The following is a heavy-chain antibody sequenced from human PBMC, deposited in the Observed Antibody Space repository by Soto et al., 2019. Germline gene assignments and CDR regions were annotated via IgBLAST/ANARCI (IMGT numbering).Heavy chain of an antibody. V-gene: IGHV3-30*18. CDR3: AKDQAAGTYYFDY. J-gene: IGHJ4*02. CDR2: ISYDGSNK. D-gene: IGHD6-13*01. CDR1: GFTFSSYG. Sequence: SGGSLRLSCAASGFTFSSYGMHWVRQAPGKGLEWVTVISYDGSNKYYADSVKGRFTISRDNSKNTLYLQMNSLRAEDTAVYYCAKDQAAGTYYFDYWGQGTLVTVSS.